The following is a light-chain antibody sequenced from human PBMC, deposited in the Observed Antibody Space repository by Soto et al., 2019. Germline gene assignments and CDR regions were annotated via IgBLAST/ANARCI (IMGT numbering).Light chain of an antibody. CDR3: QQYGRSPYT. Sequence: EIVLTQSPATLSLSPGEGATLSCRASQSVGSYLAWYQQKPGQAPRLLIYDASNRATGIPARFSGSGSGTDFTLTISSLEPEDFAVYYCQQYGRSPYTFGQGTKLEIK. V-gene: IGKV3-11*01. J-gene: IGKJ2*01. CDR1: QSVGSY. CDR2: DAS.